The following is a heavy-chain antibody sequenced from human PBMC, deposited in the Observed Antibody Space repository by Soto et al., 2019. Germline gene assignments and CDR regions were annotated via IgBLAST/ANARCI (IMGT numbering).Heavy chain of an antibody. CDR3: AREAAGILNWFDP. D-gene: IGHD6-25*01. V-gene: IGHV4-31*11. CDR1: GGSITSSRYY. CDR2: IYHSGST. J-gene: IGHJ5*02. Sequence: SETLSLTCDVSGGSITSSRYYWGWNHQPPGKGLECIGYIYHSGSTYYNPSLKSRVTISVETSKNQFSLKLSSVTAADTAVYYCAREAAGILNWFDPWGQGTLVTVSS.